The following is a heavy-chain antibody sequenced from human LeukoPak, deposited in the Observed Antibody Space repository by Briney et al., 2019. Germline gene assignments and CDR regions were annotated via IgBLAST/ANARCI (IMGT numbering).Heavy chain of an antibody. CDR1: GGSFSGYY. J-gene: IGHJ5*02. D-gene: IGHD3-3*01. V-gene: IGHV4-34*01. Sequence: SETLSLTCAVYGGSFSGYYWSWIRQPPGKGLEWIGEINHSGSTNYNPSLKSRVTISVDTSKNQFSLKLSSVTAADTAVYYCARVLNYDFWSGYRGWFDPWGQGTLVTVSS. CDR3: ARVLNYDFWSGYRGWFDP. CDR2: INHSGST.